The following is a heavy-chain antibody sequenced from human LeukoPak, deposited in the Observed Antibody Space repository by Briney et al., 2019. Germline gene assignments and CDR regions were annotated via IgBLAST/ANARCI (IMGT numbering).Heavy chain of an antibody. CDR1: GYTFTGYY. D-gene: IGHD6-13*01. CDR2: INPNSGGT. V-gene: IGHV1-2*02. J-gene: IGHJ6*03. Sequence: GASVKVSCKASGYTFTGYYMHWVRQAPGQGLEWMGWINPNSGGTNYAQKFQGRVTMTRDTSISTAYMEQSRLRSDDTAVYYCARDRSSSSWYRVYYYYYYMDVWGKGTTVTVSS. CDR3: ARDRSSSSWYRVYYYYYYMDV.